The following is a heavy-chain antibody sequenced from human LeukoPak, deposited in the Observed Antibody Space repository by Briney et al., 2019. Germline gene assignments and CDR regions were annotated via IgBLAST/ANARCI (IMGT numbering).Heavy chain of an antibody. J-gene: IGHJ4*02. CDR3: AKSGYNRFDY. CDR2: ISGSGGSA. D-gene: IGHD5-24*01. V-gene: IGHV3-23*01. Sequence: GGSLRLSCEASGFTFSSYAMSWVRQAPGKGLEWVSSISGSGGSAYYADSVKGRFTISRDNSKNTLYVQMTSLRAEDTAVYYCAKSGYNRFDYWGQGILVTVSS. CDR1: GFTFSSYA.